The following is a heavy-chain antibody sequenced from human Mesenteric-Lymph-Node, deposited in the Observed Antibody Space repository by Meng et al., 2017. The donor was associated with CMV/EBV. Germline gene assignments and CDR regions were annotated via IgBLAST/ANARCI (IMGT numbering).Heavy chain of an antibody. D-gene: IGHD7-27*01. CDR2: IKSKTSGGTT. Sequence: GESLKISCVASGFTFTNAWMNWVRQAPGKGLEWVGRIKSKTSGGTTDYAAPVKGRFFISRDDSENTLFLQMNILTTEDTDVDYCTADPAGESDLFDYWGQGILVTVSS. CDR3: TADPAGESDLFDY. CDR1: GFTFTNAW. V-gene: IGHV3-15*01. J-gene: IGHJ4*02.